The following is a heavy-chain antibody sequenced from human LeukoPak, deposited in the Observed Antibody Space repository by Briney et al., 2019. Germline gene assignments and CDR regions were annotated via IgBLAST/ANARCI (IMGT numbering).Heavy chain of an antibody. CDR2: IYPGDSDT. Sequence: GESLKISCKGSGYSFTSQWIGWGRQRPGKGLEWVGIIYPGDSDTRYSPSFQGQVTISADKSVSTAYLQWSSLKASDTAMYYCASHTGYCSSMSCFHAFDIWGQGTMVTVSS. V-gene: IGHV5-51*01. CDR1: GYSFTSQW. CDR3: ASHTGYCSSMSCFHAFDI. D-gene: IGHD2-2*01. J-gene: IGHJ3*02.